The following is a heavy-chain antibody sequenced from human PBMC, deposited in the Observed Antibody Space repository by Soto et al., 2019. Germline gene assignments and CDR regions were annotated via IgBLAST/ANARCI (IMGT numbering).Heavy chain of an antibody. V-gene: IGHV3-30*03. Sequence: VGSMRLSCAASGFTFSSYGMHWVRQAPGKGLEWVAVISYDGSNKYYADSVKGRFTISRDNSKNTLYLQMNSLRAEDTAVYYCARDLLRYFDWFISGVDWFDPWGQGTLVTVSS. CDR2: ISYDGSNK. CDR3: ARDLLRYFDWFISGVDWFDP. D-gene: IGHD3-9*01. J-gene: IGHJ5*02. CDR1: GFTFSSYG.